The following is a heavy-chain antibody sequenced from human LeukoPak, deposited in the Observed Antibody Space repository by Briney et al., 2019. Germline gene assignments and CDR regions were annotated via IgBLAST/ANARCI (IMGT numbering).Heavy chain of an antibody. CDR3: ARATYYDYVWGSYRPTNWFDP. CDR1: GGSISSGDYY. CDR2: IYYSGST. Sequence: PSQTLSLTCTVSGGSISSGDYYWSWIRQPPGKGLEWIGYIYYSGSTYYNPSLKSRVTISVDRSKNQFSLKLSSVTAADTAVYYCARATYYDYVWGSYRPTNWFDPWGQGTLVTVSS. V-gene: IGHV4-30-4*01. J-gene: IGHJ5*02. D-gene: IGHD3-16*02.